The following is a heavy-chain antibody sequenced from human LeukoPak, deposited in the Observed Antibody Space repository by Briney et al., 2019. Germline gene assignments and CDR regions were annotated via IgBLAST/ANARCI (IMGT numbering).Heavy chain of an antibody. Sequence: GGSLTLSCAASGFTFSTYAVNWVRQAPGKGLEWASAISSTGLTTYYADSVKGRFSISRDNSKNTLYLQMNTLRAEDTAVYYCAKDRNAWPTNFDTWGQGALVTVSA. CDR3: AKDRNAWPTNFDT. V-gene: IGHV3-23*01. J-gene: IGHJ4*02. CDR1: GFTFSTYA. D-gene: IGHD5-24*01. CDR2: ISSTGLTT.